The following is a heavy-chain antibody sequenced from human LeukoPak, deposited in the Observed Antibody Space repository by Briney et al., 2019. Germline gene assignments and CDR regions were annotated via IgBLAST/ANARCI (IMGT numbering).Heavy chain of an antibody. J-gene: IGHJ4*02. V-gene: IGHV3-15*01. CDR2: IKSKNDGGTT. CDR1: GFSFNKAW. Sequence: GGSLRLSCAASGFSFNKAWMNWVRQAPGKGPEWVGRIKSKNDGGTTDYGSPVKGRFTISRDDSKNTLYLHMNSLITVDTAIFFCTPEMVEDRGFWGGGTRVTVFS. CDR3: TPEMVEDRGF. D-gene: IGHD5-24*01.